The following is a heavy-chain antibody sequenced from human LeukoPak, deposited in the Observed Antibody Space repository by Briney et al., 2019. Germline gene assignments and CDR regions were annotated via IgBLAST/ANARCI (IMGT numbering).Heavy chain of an antibody. CDR3: ARDSSYYYGMDV. J-gene: IGHJ6*02. Sequence: GGSLRLSCAASGFTVSSNYMSWVRQAPGKGLEWVSVIYSGGSTYYADSVKGRFTISRDNSKNTLYLQMNSLRAEDTAVYYCARDSSYYYGMDVWGQGTTVTVSS. CDR1: GFTVSSNY. CDR2: IYSGGST. D-gene: IGHD2-2*01. V-gene: IGHV3-53*01.